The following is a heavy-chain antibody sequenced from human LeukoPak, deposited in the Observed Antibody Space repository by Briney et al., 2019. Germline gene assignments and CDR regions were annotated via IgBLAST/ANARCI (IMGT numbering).Heavy chain of an antibody. CDR2: ISSSGSTI. D-gene: IGHD2-2*01. V-gene: IGHV3-11*01. CDR1: GFTFSDYY. CDR3: ARDVRDIVVVPAAT. J-gene: IGHJ4*02. Sequence: GGSLRLSCAASGFTFSDYYMSWIRQAPGKGLEWVSYISSSGSTIYYADSVKGRFTISRDNANNSLYLQMNSLRAEDTAVYYCARDVRDIVVVPAATWGQGTLVTVSS.